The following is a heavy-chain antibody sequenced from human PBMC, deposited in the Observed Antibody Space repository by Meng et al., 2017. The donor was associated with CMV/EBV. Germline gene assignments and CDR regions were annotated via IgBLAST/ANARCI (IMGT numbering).Heavy chain of an antibody. D-gene: IGHD3-22*01. J-gene: IGHJ4*02. CDR2: IYYSGST. Sequence: SETLSLTCTVSGGSISSYYWSWIRKPPGKGLEWIGYIYYSGSTNYNPSLKSRVTISVDTSKNQFSLKLSSVTAADTAVYYCAREQYYYDSSGYYYLGGKDYWGQGTLVTVSS. CDR3: AREQYYYDSSGYYYLGGKDY. CDR1: GGSISSYY. V-gene: IGHV4-59*01.